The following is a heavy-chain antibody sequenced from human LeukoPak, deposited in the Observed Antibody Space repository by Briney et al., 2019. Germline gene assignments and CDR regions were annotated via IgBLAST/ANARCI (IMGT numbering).Heavy chain of an antibody. V-gene: IGHV3-30*18. Sequence: GGSLRLSRAASGVTFNSYGMHWVRQAPGKGLEWVAVISYDGSNKYYADSVKGRFTISRDNSKNTLYLQMNSLRAEDTAVYYCANRQMNQLLFYWGQGTLVTVSS. CDR3: ANRQMNQLLFY. CDR1: GVTFNSYG. J-gene: IGHJ4*02. D-gene: IGHD2-2*01. CDR2: ISYDGSNK.